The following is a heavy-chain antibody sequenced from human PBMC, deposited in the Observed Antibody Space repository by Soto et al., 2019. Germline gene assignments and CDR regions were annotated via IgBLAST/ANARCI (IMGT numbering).Heavy chain of an antibody. CDR3: ARDPDANLNWNSGVDY. J-gene: IGHJ4*02. D-gene: IGHD1-20*01. Sequence: PGGSLRLSCAASGFAFSYHAMHWVRQAPGKGLEWVALISYDGMKKYYTDSVEGRFTISRDNSRSTLFLLMNSLRDEDTAVYFCARDPDANLNWNSGVDYRGQGTLVTGSS. V-gene: IGHV3-30*04. CDR2: ISYDGMKK. CDR1: GFAFSYHA.